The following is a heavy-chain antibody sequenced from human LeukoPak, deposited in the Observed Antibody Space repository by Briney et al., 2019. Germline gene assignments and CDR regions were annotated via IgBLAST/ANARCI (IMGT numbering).Heavy chain of an antibody. Sequence: PSETLSLTCTVSGGSISSSSYYWGWIRQPAGKGLEWIGSIYYSGSTYYNLSLKSRVTISVDTSKNQFSLKLSSVTAADTAVYYCARQNIPWGRAVAGFTKYWGQGTLVTVSP. D-gene: IGHD6-19*01. CDR3: ARQNIPWGRAVAGFTKY. V-gene: IGHV4-39*01. J-gene: IGHJ4*02. CDR2: IYYSGST. CDR1: GGSISSSSYY.